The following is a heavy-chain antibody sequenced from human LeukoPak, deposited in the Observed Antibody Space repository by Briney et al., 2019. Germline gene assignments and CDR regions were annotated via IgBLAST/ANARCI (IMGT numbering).Heavy chain of an antibody. V-gene: IGHV4-31*03. Sequence: SETLSLTCTVSGGSISSGGYYWSWIRQHPGKGLEWIGYIYYSGSTYYNPSLKSRVTISVDTSKNQFSLKLSSVTAADTAVYYCARGRTTVLTRHFDNWGQGTLVTVSS. CDR1: GGSISSGGYY. CDR3: ARGRTTVLTRHFDN. CDR2: IYYSGST. J-gene: IGHJ4*02. D-gene: IGHD4-17*01.